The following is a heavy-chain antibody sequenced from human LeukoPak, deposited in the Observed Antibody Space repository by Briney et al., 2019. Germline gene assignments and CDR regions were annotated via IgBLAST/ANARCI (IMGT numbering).Heavy chain of an antibody. Sequence: ASVKVSCKASGYTFTGYYTHWGRHGPGQGFEWMGWIHPNSGATGYAQNFQGRVTMTSDTSISTAYMDLSRLRSDDTAVYYCARNTAPGYGLDVWGQGTPVTVSS. CDR3: ARNTAPGYGLDV. CDR2: IHPNSGAT. J-gene: IGHJ6*02. CDR1: GYTFTGYY. V-gene: IGHV1-2*02. D-gene: IGHD5-18*01.